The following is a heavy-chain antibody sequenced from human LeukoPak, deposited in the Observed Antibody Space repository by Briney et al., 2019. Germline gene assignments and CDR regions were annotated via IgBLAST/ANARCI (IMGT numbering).Heavy chain of an antibody. J-gene: IGHJ6*03. CDR3: ARASVTYYYYYYMDV. D-gene: IGHD4-11*01. CDR1: GGSISSYY. Sequence: KFSETLSLTCTVSGGSISSYYWTWIRQPPGKGLEWIGYIHYSGSTNYNPSLKSRVTISVDTSKNQFSLKLSSVTAADTAVYYCARASVTYYYYYYMDVWGKGTTVTVSS. CDR2: IHYSGST. V-gene: IGHV4-59*01.